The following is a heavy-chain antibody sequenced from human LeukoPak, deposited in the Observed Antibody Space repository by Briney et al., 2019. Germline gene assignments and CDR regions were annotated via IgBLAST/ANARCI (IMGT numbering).Heavy chain of an antibody. CDR1: GGSISSYY. D-gene: IGHD3-16*02. V-gene: IGHV4-59*01. Sequence: SETLSLTCTVSGGSISSYYWSWIRQPPGKGLEWIGYIYYSGSTNYNPSLKSRVTISVDTSKNQFSLKLSSVTAADTAVYYCARAYHPLDDYVWGSYRYPLDYWGQGTLVTVSS. CDR3: ARAYHPLDDYVWGSYRYPLDY. J-gene: IGHJ4*02. CDR2: IYYSGST.